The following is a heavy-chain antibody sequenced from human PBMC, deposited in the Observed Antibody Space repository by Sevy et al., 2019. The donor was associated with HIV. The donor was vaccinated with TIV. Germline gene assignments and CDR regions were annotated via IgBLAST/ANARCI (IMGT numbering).Heavy chain of an antibody. J-gene: IGHJ4*02. CDR3: ATTKDYYESSGCPFDY. Sequence: ASVKVSCKVSGYSLTGLSMHWVRQAPGKGLEWMGSFDPEDGERIYAQKLEGRVTMTEDTSADTAYMELNSLRFEDTAVYYCATTKDYYESSGCPFDYWGQGTLVTVSS. CDR1: GYSLTGLS. CDR2: FDPEDGER. D-gene: IGHD3-22*01. V-gene: IGHV1-24*01.